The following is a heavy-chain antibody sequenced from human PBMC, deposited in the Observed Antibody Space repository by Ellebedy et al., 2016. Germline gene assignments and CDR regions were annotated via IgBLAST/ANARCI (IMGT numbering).Heavy chain of an antibody. Sequence: GGSLRLXCVVSGFSVSSNDMSWVRQAPGKGLELVSLLYGGGDSYYADSVEGRLTITRDTSEKKLYLQMSCLGAEDTAVYYCVTRHNGAYDVWGQGTRVTVSS. V-gene: IGHV3-53*01. J-gene: IGHJ3*01. CDR2: LYGGGDS. CDR3: VTRHNGAYDV. CDR1: GFSVSSND. D-gene: IGHD2-8*01.